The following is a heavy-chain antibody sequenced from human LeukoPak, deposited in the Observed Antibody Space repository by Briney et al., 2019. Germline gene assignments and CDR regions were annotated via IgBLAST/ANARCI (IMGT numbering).Heavy chain of an antibody. V-gene: IGHV3-64*01. CDR1: GFTFSRFA. D-gene: IGHD3-10*01. CDR2: ISSSGGST. Sequence: AGGSLRLSCAASGFTFSRFAMHWVRQAPGKGLEYVSAISSSGGSTYYANSVKGRFTISRDNFKNTLYLQMGSLRAEDMAVYYCARDGLDYYGSGSSSFDYWGQGTLVTVSS. J-gene: IGHJ4*02. CDR3: ARDGLDYYGSGSSSFDY.